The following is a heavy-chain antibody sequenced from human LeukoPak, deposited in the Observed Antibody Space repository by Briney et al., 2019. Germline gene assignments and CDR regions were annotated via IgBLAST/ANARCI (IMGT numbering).Heavy chain of an antibody. J-gene: IGHJ4*02. CDR2: FDPEDGET. CDR1: GYTLTELS. Sequence: GASVKVSCKGSGYTLTELSMHWVRQAPGKGLEWMGGFDPEDGETIYAQKFQGRVTMTEDTSTDTAYMELSSLRSEDTAVYYCATTRRYYYDSSGYGYFDYWGQGTLVTVSS. V-gene: IGHV1-24*01. D-gene: IGHD3-22*01. CDR3: ATTRRYYYDSSGYGYFDY.